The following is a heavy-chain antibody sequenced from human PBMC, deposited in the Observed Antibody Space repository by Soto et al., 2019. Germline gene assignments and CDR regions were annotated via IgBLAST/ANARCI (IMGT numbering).Heavy chain of an antibody. Sequence: PGGSLRLSCVASGFTADDYALHWVRQAPGKGLEWVSGISSNSDTIHYADSVKGRFTISRDNAKNSLYLQMNSLRAEDTAVYFCARGDYYDTSGPFSDAFDIWGQGTMVTVSS. CDR1: GFTADDYA. CDR3: ARGDYYDTSGPFSDAFDI. V-gene: IGHV3-9*02. CDR2: ISSNSDTI. J-gene: IGHJ3*02. D-gene: IGHD3-22*01.